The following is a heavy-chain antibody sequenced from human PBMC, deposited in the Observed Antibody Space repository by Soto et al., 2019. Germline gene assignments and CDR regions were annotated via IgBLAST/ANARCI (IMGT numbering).Heavy chain of an antibody. CDR2: IYPGDSDT. CDR1: YW. J-gene: IGHJ3*02. D-gene: IGHD5-12*01. V-gene: IGHV5-51*01. Sequence: YWSLIRQPPGKGLEWMGIIYPGDSDTRYSPSFQGQVAISADKSISTAYLQWSSLKASDTAMYYCARGLRIDPRAPDAFDIWGQGTMVTVSS. CDR3: ARGLRIDPRAPDAFDI.